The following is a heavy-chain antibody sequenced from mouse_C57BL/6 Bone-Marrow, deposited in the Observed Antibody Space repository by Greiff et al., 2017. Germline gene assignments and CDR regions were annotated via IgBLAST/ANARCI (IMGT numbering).Heavy chain of an antibody. CDR3: ALLLRYPYWYFDV. D-gene: IGHD1-1*01. V-gene: IGHV14-3*01. CDR2: IDPANGNT. CDR1: GFNIKNTY. J-gene: IGHJ1*03. Sequence: VKLQQSVAELVRPGASVKLSCTASGFNIKNTYMHWVKQRPEQGLEWIGRIDPANGNTKYAPKFQGKATITADTSSNTAYLQLSSLTSEDTAIYYCALLLRYPYWYFDVWGTGTTVTVSS.